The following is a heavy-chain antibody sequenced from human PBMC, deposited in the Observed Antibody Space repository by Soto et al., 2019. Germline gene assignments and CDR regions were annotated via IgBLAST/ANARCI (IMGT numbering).Heavy chain of an antibody. CDR3: ARRWNGDSGGWFDP. CDR2: IYYSGST. Sequence: QLQLQESGPGLVKPSETLSLTCTVSGGSISSSSYYWGWIRQPPGKGLEWIGSIYYSGSTYYNPSLKSRVTISVDTSKLQSSLKPRSVTAADTAVYYCARRWNGDSGGWFDPWGQGTLVTVSS. CDR1: GGSISSSSYY. D-gene: IGHD4-17*01. V-gene: IGHV4-39*01. J-gene: IGHJ5*02.